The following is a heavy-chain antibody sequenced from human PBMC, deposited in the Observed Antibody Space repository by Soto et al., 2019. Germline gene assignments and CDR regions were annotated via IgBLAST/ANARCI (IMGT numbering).Heavy chain of an antibody. V-gene: IGHV4-59*08. Sequence: PSETLSLTCTVSGGSISSYYWSWIRQPPGKGLEWIGYIYYSGSTNYNPSLKSRVTISVDTSKNQFSLKLSPVTAADTAVYYCARLVPYYYYMDVWGKGTMVTVSS. CDR2: IYYSGST. CDR1: GGSISSYY. CDR3: ARLVPYYYYMDV. J-gene: IGHJ6*03. D-gene: IGHD6-6*01.